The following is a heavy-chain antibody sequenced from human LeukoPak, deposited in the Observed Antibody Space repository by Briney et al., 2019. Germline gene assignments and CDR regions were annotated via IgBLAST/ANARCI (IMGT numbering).Heavy chain of an antibody. D-gene: IGHD4-23*01. V-gene: IGHV4-34*01. CDR2: INHSGST. CDR3: ARGWDYGGNLLDY. J-gene: IGHJ4*02. Sequence: SETLSLTCAVYGGSFSGYYWSWIRQPPGKGLEWIGEINHSGSTNYNPSLKSRVTISVDTSKNQFSLKLSSVTAADTAVYYCARGWDYGGNLLDYWGQGTLVTVSS. CDR1: GGSFSGYY.